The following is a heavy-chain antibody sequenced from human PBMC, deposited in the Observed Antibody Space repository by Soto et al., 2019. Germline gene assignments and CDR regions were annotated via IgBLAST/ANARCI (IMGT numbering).Heavy chain of an antibody. CDR1: GFTVSSNY. J-gene: IGHJ4*02. CDR3: ARSHDSSGYYLFDY. D-gene: IGHD3-22*01. Sequence: GGSLRLSCAASGFTVSSNYMSWVRQAPGKGLEWVSVIYSGGSTYYADSVKGRFTISRDNSKNTLYLQMNSLRAEDTAVYYCARSHDSSGYYLFDYWGQGXLVTVSS. V-gene: IGHV3-53*01. CDR2: IYSGGST.